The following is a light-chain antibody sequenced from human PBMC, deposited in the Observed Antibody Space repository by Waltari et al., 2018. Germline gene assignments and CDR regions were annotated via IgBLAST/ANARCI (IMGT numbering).Light chain of an antibody. V-gene: IGKV4-1*01. Sequence: DIVTTQSPDSLAVAVGESLLSSSNNKNYLAWYQQKPGQAPKLLLYWASTREFGVPNRFSGSGSGTDFTLTINGLQAEDVAIYYCQQYFSTPLTFGQGTKVEI. CDR1: LLSSSNNKNY. CDR3: QQYFSTPLT. J-gene: IGKJ1*01. CDR2: WAS.